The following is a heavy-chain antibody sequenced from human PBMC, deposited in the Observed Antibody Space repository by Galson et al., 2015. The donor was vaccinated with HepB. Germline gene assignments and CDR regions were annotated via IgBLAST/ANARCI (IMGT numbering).Heavy chain of an antibody. CDR3: AKEAWFGEAGSVGSYGMDV. J-gene: IGHJ6*02. CDR2: IGVGDSYS. CDR1: GFTFSSYA. V-gene: IGHV3-23*01. D-gene: IGHD3-10*01. Sequence: SLRLSCAAPGFTFSSYAMGWVRQPPGKGLEWVSTIGVGDSYSYYADFVKGRFTISRDTSKNTLYLRMNSLRVVDTATYYCAKEAWFGEAGSVGSYGMDVWGRGTTVTVSS.